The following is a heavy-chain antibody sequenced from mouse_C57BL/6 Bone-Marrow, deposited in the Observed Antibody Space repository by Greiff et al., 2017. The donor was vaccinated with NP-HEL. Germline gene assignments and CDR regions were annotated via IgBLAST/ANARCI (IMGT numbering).Heavy chain of an antibody. CDR1: GYTFTSYW. D-gene: IGHD1-1*01. CDR3: ASSSITTVGVDY. CDR2: IYPGSGST. J-gene: IGHJ2*01. Sequence: QVQLQQPGAELVKPGASVKMSCKASGYTFTSYWITWVKQRPGQGLEWIGDIYPGSGSTNYNEKFKSKATLTVDTSSSTAYMQLSSLTSEDSAVYYCASSSITTVGVDYWGQGTTLTVSA. V-gene: IGHV1-55*01.